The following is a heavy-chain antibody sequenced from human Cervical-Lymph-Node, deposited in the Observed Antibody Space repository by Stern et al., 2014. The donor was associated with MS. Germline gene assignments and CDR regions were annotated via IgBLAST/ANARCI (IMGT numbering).Heavy chain of an antibody. CDR3: ARGGWPYGMDV. CDR2: IGTAGDT. V-gene: IGHV3-13*01. J-gene: IGHJ6*02. D-gene: IGHD6-19*01. CDR1: GFTFSSYD. Sequence: EVQLVESGGGLVQPGGSLRLSCAASGFTFSSYDMHWVRQATGKGLEWVSAIGTAGDTYYPGSVKGRFTISRENAKNSLYLQMNSLRAGDTAVYYCARGGWPYGMDVWGQGTTVTVSS.